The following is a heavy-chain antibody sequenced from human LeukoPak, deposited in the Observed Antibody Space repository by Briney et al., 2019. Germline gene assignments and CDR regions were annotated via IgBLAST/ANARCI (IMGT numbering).Heavy chain of an antibody. J-gene: IGHJ4*02. CDR3: AREGGYSYGDAPLHFDY. CDR1: GGSFSGYY. D-gene: IGHD5-18*01. Sequence: SETLSLTCAVYGGSFSGYYWSWIRQPAGKGLEWIGRIYTSGSTNYNPSLKSRVSILVDTSKNQFSLKLSSATAADTAVYYCAREGGYSYGDAPLHFDYWGQGTLVIVSS. V-gene: IGHV4-4*07. CDR2: IYTSGST.